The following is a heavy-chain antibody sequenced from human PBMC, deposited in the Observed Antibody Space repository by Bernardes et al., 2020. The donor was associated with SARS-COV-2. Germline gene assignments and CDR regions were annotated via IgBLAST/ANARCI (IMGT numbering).Heavy chain of an antibody. V-gene: IGHV3-23*01. D-gene: IGHD3-9*01. CDR3: AKKVTGYQHLDY. J-gene: IGHJ4*02. Sequence: PGKGHDGVSRISGADGGRYYADSVKGRFTISRDNSRSTVYLQMNSLRVEDTAVYYCAKKVTGYQHLDYWGQGTPVTFSS. CDR2: ISGADGGR.